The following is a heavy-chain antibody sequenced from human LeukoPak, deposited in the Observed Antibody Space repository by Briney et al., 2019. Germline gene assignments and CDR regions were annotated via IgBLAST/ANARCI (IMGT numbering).Heavy chain of an antibody. Sequence: ASVKVSCKGSGYSFTSHAINWVRQAPGQGLEWMGWINTNTGNPTYAQGFTGRFVFSLDTSVSTAYLQISSLKAEDTAVYYCARSLYCSGGSCPDYWGQGTLVTVSS. D-gene: IGHD2-15*01. CDR1: GYSFTSHA. CDR3: ARSLYCSGGSCPDY. V-gene: IGHV7-4-1*02. J-gene: IGHJ4*02. CDR2: INTNTGNP.